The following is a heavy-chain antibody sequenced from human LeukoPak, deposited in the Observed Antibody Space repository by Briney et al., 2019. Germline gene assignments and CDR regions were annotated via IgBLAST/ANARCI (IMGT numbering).Heavy chain of an antibody. Sequence: PGGSLRLSCEASGFTFSSFATSWVRQAPGQGLEWVSGISASGGSTYYADSVKGRFTISRDNSKNTLYLQMSSLRPEDTAVYFCTKEFSWFGDRPGCFDPWGQGTQVTVSS. V-gene: IGHV3-23*01. J-gene: IGHJ5*02. CDR1: GFTFSSFA. D-gene: IGHD3-10*01. CDR2: ISASGGST. CDR3: TKEFSWFGDRPGCFDP.